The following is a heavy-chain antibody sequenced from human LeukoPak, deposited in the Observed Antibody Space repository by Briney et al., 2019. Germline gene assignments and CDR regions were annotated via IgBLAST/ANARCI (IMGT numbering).Heavy chain of an antibody. Sequence: GESLKISCKGSGYRYTSYWIGWVRQMPGKGLEWMGNIYPGDSDTRYSPSFQGQVTISADKSISTAYLQWSSLKASDTAMYYCARHVNGYDNSYFDYWGQGTLVTVSS. CDR2: IYPGDSDT. CDR1: GYRYTSYW. D-gene: IGHD5-12*01. CDR3: ARHVNGYDNSYFDY. V-gene: IGHV5-51*01. J-gene: IGHJ4*02.